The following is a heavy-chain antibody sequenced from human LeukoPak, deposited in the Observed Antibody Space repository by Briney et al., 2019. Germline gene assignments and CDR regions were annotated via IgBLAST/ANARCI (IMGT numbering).Heavy chain of an antibody. CDR3: ARLLDYAGDY. D-gene: IGHD4-17*01. CDR2: ISSSDNTM. J-gene: IGHJ4*02. V-gene: IGHV3-48*03. CDR1: GFTFSSYE. Sequence: GGSLRLSCAASGFTFSSYEMNWVRQAPGKGLEWVSYISSSDNTMYYADSVKGRFTISRDNAKNSLYLQMNSLRAGDTAVYYCARLLDYAGDYWGQGTLVTVSS.